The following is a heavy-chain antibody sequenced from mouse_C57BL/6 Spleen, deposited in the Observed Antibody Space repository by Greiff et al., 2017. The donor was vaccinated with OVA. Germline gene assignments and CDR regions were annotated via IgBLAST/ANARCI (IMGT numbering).Heavy chain of an antibody. Sequence: VQLKESGAELVRPGASVKLSCTASGFNIKDDYMHWVKQRPEQGLEWIGWIDPENGDTEYASKFQGKATITADTSSNTAYLQLSLTSEDTAVYYCTILSSYFDYWGQGTTLTVSS. D-gene: IGHD1-1*01. V-gene: IGHV14-4*01. CDR3: TILSSYFDY. J-gene: IGHJ2*01. CDR2: IDPENGDT. CDR1: GFNIKDDY.